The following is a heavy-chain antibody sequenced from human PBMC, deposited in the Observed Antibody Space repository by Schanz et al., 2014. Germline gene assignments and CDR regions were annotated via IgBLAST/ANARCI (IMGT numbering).Heavy chain of an antibody. V-gene: IGHV3-53*01. D-gene: IGHD5-12*01. CDR1: GFTVNTNY. CDR3: ARDEGKDGYNLAFDV. Sequence: EVQLVESGGGLIHPGGSLRLSCAVSGFTVNTNYMTWVRQAPGKGLECVSILYIRSTYYADSVKGRFTISRDNSKNMGFLQMNSLRVEDTAIYYCARDEGKDGYNLAFDVWGQGTLVTVSS. J-gene: IGHJ3*01. CDR2: LYIRST.